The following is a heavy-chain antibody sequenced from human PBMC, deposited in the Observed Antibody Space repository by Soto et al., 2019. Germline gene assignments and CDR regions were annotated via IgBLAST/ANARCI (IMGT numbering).Heavy chain of an antibody. V-gene: IGHV3-23*01. D-gene: IGHD3-16*01. CDR3: AKDRRAGGNSAFYFDF. CDR1: GFKFSNYA. J-gene: IGHJ4*02. Sequence: GRSLRLSCAASGFKFSNYAMSWVRQAPGKGLEWVSLISATGGGTYYADSVKGRFTISRDNSHNTLYLQVHSLTAEDTAVYYCAKDRRAGGNSAFYFDFWGQGAQVTVSS. CDR2: ISATGGGT.